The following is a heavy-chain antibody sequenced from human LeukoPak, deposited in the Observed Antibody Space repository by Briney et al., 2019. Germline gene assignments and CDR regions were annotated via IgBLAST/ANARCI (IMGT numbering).Heavy chain of an antibody. Sequence: GASVKVSCKASGYTFTGYYMHWVRQAPGQGLEWMGWINPNSGGTNYAQKFQGRVTMTRDTSISTAYMELSRLRSDDTAVYYCATPGAYGSGSYFDHWGQGTLVTVSS. V-gene: IGHV1-2*02. CDR1: GYTFTGYY. D-gene: IGHD3-10*01. CDR2: INPNSGGT. CDR3: ATPGAYGSGSYFDH. J-gene: IGHJ4*02.